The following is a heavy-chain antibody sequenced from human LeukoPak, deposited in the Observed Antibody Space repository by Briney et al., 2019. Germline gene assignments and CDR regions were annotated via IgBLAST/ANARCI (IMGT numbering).Heavy chain of an antibody. CDR1: GFTFSTYD. CDR3: ARGASNGFDP. J-gene: IGHJ5*02. Sequence: GGSLGLSCAASGFTFSTYDMHWVRQATGKGLEWVAGIGTVGDIYYLGSVKGRFTISRENAKNSLYLQMNNLRAGDTAVYYCARGASNGFDPWGQGTLVTVSS. CDR2: IGTVGDI. V-gene: IGHV3-13*01.